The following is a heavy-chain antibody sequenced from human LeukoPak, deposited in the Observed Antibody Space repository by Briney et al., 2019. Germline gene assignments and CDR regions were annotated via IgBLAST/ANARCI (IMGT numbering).Heavy chain of an antibody. J-gene: IGHJ4*02. CDR1: GYTLTELS. Sequence: ASVKVSCKVSGYTLTELSMHWVRQAPGKGLEWMGGFDPEDGETIYAQKFQGRVTMTEDTSTDTAYMELSSLRSEDTAVYYCATPDAAYCGGDCYSPFGYWGQGTLVTVSS. CDR3: ATPDAAYCGGDCYSPFGY. CDR2: FDPEDGET. D-gene: IGHD2-21*02. V-gene: IGHV1-24*01.